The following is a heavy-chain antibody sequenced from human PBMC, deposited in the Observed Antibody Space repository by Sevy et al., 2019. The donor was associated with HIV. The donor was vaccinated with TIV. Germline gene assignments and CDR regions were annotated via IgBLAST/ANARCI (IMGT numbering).Heavy chain of an antibody. CDR3: ARSPRDIVVVPAALDAFDI. D-gene: IGHD2-2*01. Sequence: SETLSLTCTVSGGSISSGDYYWSWIRQPPGKGLEWIGYTYYSGSTYYNPSLKSRVTISVDTSKNQFSLKLSSVTAADTAVYYCARSPRDIVVVPAALDAFDIWGQGTMVTVSS. CDR2: TYYSGST. J-gene: IGHJ3*02. CDR1: GGSISSGDYY. V-gene: IGHV4-30-4*01.